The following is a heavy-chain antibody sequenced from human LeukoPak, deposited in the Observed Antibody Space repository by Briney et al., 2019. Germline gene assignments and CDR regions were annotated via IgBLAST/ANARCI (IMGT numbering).Heavy chain of an antibody. V-gene: IGHV4-4*07. CDR2: TYISGST. CDR3: AREPYYYDTSGSDAFDI. CDR1: GGSISSYY. D-gene: IGHD3-22*01. J-gene: IGHJ3*02. Sequence: SETLSLTCTVSGGSISSYYWSWIRQPAGKGLEWIGRTYISGSTNYNPSLKSRVTMSLDTSKNQFSLKLSSVTAADTAVYYCAREPYYYDTSGSDAFDIWGQGTVVTVSS.